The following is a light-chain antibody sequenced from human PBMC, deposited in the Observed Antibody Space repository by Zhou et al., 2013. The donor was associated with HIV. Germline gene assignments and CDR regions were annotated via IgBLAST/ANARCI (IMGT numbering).Light chain of an antibody. CDR3: QQYDSYPLT. CDR2: RAS. Sequence: DIQMTQSPSTLSASVGDRVTITCRASQTISSWLAWYQQKPGKAPKLLIYRASSLESGVPSRFSGSGSGTEFTLTISSLQPDDFAIYSCQQYDSYPLTFGGGTKVEIK. CDR1: QTISSW. V-gene: IGKV1-5*03. J-gene: IGKJ4*01.